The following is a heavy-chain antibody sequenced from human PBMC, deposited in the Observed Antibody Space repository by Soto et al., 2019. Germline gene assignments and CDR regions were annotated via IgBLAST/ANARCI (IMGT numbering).Heavy chain of an antibody. CDR3: ARHMTTVTTVDY. V-gene: IGHV4-30-2*01. D-gene: IGHD4-17*01. CDR1: GGSISSGGYS. Sequence: SETLSLTCTVSGGSISSGGYSWSWIRQPPGKGLECIGYIYHSGSTYYNPSLKSRVTISVDRSKNQFSLKLSSVTAADTAVYYCARHMTTVTTVDYWGQGTLVTVSS. CDR2: IYHSGST. J-gene: IGHJ4*02.